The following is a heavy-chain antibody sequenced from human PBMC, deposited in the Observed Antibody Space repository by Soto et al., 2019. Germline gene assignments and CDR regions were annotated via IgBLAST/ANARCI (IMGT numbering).Heavy chain of an antibody. Sequence: EVQLVESGGGLVQPGMSLRLSCAASGFTFSTYWMHWVRQAPGKGLVWVSRINSAGTITSYADSVKGRFTVSRDNAKNTLYLQINSLTADDTAVYYCATVATTSYNLFDPWGQGTLVTVSS. V-gene: IGHV3-74*01. CDR2: INSAGTIT. CDR3: ATVATTSYNLFDP. J-gene: IGHJ5*02. CDR1: GFTFSTYW. D-gene: IGHD5-12*01.